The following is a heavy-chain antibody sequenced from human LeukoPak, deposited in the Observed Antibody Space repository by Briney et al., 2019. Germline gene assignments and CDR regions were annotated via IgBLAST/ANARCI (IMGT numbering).Heavy chain of an antibody. J-gene: IGHJ4*02. CDR1: GFTFSSYG. Sequence: GRSLRLSCAASGFTFSSYGMHWVRQAPGKGLEWVAVISYDGSNKYYADSVKGRFTISRDNSKNTLYLQMNSLRAEDTAVYYCAKGRAAPFAYWGQGTLVTVAS. V-gene: IGHV3-30*18. D-gene: IGHD6-13*01. CDR3: AKGRAAPFAY. CDR2: ISYDGSNK.